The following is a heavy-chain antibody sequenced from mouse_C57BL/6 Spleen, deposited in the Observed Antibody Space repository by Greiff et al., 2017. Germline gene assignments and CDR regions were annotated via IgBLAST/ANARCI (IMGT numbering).Heavy chain of an antibody. CDR1: GYAFSSSW. J-gene: IGHJ3*01. V-gene: IGHV1-82*01. D-gene: IGHD2-5*01. CDR2: IYPGDGDT. CDR3: ARERAYYSNFAWFAY. Sequence: QVQLQHSGPELVKPGASVKISCKASGYAFSSSWMNWVKQRPGKGLEWIGRIYPGDGDTNYNGKFKGKATLTADKSSSTAYMQLSSLTSEDSAVYFCARERAYYSNFAWFAYWGQGTLVTVSA.